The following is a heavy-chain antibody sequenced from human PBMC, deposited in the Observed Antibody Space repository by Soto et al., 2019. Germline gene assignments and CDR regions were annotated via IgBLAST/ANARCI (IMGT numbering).Heavy chain of an antibody. V-gene: IGHV3-30*18. CDR1: GFTFSSYG. Sequence: QVQLVESGGGVVQPGRSLRLSCAASGFTFSSYGMHWVRQAPGKGLEWVAVISYDGSNKYYADSVKGRFTISRDNSKNTLYLQMNSLRAEDTAVYYCAKDRGSVGVAAPLDYWGQGTLVTVSS. CDR2: ISYDGSNK. D-gene: IGHD2-15*01. J-gene: IGHJ4*02. CDR3: AKDRGSVGVAAPLDY.